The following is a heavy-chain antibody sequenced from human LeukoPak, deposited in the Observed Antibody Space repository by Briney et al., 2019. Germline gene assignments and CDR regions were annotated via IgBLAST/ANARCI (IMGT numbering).Heavy chain of an antibody. V-gene: IGHV3-7*01. CDR3: ARTQLNGSRAP. D-gene: IGHD3-10*01. CDR2: INQGGSGK. CDR1: GFSIGPYW. J-gene: IGHJ5*02. Sequence: QAGGSLRLSCAASGFSIGPYWMTWARQVPGKGLEWVANINQGGSGKSYVDSVKGRFTISRDNAKNSLYLQMNGLRADDTAVYYCARTQLNGSRAPWGQGTLVTVSS.